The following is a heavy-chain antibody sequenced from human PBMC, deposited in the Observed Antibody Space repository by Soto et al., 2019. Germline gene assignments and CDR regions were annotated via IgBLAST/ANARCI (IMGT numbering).Heavy chain of an antibody. D-gene: IGHD5-18*01. CDR1: GFTFSSYA. J-gene: IGHJ4*02. CDR3: ASGGDSYGKVDY. V-gene: IGHV3-30-3*01. Sequence: ESGGGVVQPGRSLRLSCAASGFTFSSYAMHWVRQAPGKGLEWVAVISYDGSNKYYADSVKGRFTISRDNSKNTLYLQMNSLRAEDTAVYYCASGGDSYGKVDYWGQGTLVVVCS. CDR2: ISYDGSNK.